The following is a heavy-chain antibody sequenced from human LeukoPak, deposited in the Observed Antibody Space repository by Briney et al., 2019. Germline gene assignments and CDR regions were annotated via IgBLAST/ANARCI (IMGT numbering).Heavy chain of an antibody. CDR3: ARVVNCSGGSCPRGYFDY. V-gene: IGHV4-30-2*01. Sequence: SETLSLTCAVSGGSIGSGGYSWSWIRQPPGKGLEWIGYIYHSGSTYYNPSLKSRVTISVDRSKNQFSLKLSSVTAADTAVYYCARVVNCSGGSCPRGYFDYWGQGTLVTVSS. CDR2: IYHSGST. D-gene: IGHD2-15*01. CDR1: GGSIGSGGYS. J-gene: IGHJ4*02.